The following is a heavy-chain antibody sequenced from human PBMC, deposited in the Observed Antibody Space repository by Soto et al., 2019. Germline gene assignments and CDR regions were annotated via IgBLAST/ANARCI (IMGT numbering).Heavy chain of an antibody. CDR3: ARDLPGYCTTTDCYSYFDY. Sequence: GSLTLSCAVSGXTFNSYSMSWVRRAAGEGLEWVANIQQDGSEKYYVDSVKCRFTISRDNAKNSLYMQMNSLRAEDTAVYYCARDLPGYCTTTDCYSYFDYWGQGTLGTVS. V-gene: IGHV3-7*03. D-gene: IGHD2-2*02. CDR2: IQQDGSEK. J-gene: IGHJ4*02. CDR1: GXTFNSYS.